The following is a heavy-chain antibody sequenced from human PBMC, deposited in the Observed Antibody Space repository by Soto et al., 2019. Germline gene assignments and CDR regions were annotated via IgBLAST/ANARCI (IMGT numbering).Heavy chain of an antibody. Sequence: TLSLPCPVSGDYISTYYWSWIRQPAGKGLEWIGRIHPSGSTNYHPSLKSRVSMSVDTSMNQISLKLTTVTAADTAVYYCATLIPAIDIGAMDLWGKG. J-gene: IGHJ6*03. CDR1: GDYISTYY. CDR2: IHPSGST. V-gene: IGHV4-4*07. D-gene: IGHD2-21*01. CDR3: ATLIPAIDIGAMDL.